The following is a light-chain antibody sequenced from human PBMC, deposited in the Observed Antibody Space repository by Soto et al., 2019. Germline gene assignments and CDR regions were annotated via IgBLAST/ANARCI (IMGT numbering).Light chain of an antibody. J-gene: IGKJ1*01. Sequence: EIVLTQSPGTLSLSPGERATLSCRASQSVSSSYLAWYQQKPGQAPRLLIYGASSRATGIPDRFSGSGSGTDFTLTISRLEPEDFAVYYCQQYGISLRTFGQGTKVEIK. CDR1: QSVSSSY. V-gene: IGKV3-20*01. CDR2: GAS. CDR3: QQYGISLRT.